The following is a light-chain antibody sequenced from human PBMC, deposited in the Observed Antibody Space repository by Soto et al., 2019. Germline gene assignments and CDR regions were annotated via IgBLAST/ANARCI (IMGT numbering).Light chain of an antibody. CDR3: QQYDNLPRVFT. CDR1: QDISNY. V-gene: IGKV1-33*01. CDR2: DAS. J-gene: IGKJ3*01. Sequence: DIQMTQSPSSLSASVGDRVTITCQASQDISNYLNWYQQKPGKAPKLLIYDASNLETGVPSRFSGSGSGTEFTFTISSLQAEDIATYYCQQYDNLPRVFTFGPGTKVDIK.